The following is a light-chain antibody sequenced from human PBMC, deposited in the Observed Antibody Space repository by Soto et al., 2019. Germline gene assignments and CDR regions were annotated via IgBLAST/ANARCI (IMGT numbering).Light chain of an antibody. CDR1: QGIRNA. CDR3: MQDYSYPRT. V-gene: IGKV1-6*01. J-gene: IGKJ1*01. Sequence: AIQMTQSPSSLSASVGDRVTITCRASQGIRNALGWYQQKPGNAPKVLIYAASTLQSGVPSRFSGSGSGTDFTLTITSLQPEDFATYYCMQDYSYPRTFGQGTKVEIK. CDR2: AAS.